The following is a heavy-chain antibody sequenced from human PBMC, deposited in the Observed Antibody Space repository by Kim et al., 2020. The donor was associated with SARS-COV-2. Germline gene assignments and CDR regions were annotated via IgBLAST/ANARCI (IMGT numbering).Heavy chain of an antibody. Sequence: GSSMRYADSVTGRFSITRDNAKKSLSLQMNSLTPEDTAVYYCVREPANWGQGTLVTVSS. CDR3: VREPAN. V-gene: IGHV3-11*01. J-gene: IGHJ4*02. CDR2: GSSM.